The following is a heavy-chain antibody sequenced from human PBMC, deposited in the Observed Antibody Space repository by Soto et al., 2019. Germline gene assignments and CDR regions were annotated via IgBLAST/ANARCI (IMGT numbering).Heavy chain of an antibody. CDR3: ARDLPYSGGNSLPSDY. CDR2: ISSSSSTI. J-gene: IGHJ4*02. Sequence: GGSLRLSCAASGFTFSSYSMNWVRQAPGKGLEWVSYISSSSSTIYYADSVKGRFTISRDNAKNSLYLQMNSLRDEDTAVYYCARDLPYSGGNSLPSDYWGQGTLVTVSS. CDR1: GFTFSSYS. V-gene: IGHV3-48*02. D-gene: IGHD2-21*02.